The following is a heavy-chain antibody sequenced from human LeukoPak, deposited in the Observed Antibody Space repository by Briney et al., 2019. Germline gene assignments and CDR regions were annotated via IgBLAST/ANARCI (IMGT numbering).Heavy chain of an antibody. J-gene: IGHJ4*02. V-gene: IGHV4-39*07. CDR2: IYYTGDT. D-gene: IGHD5-12*01. CDR3: ARVGYSGYAFDY. Sequence: SETLSLTCTVSGSSTNSYSYYWGWIRQPPWKGLEWIGSIYYTGDTYYYPSLKSRVTISQDMSKNQFSLEVTSVTAADTAVYYCARVGYSGYAFDYWGQGSLVTVSS. CDR1: GSSTNSYSYY.